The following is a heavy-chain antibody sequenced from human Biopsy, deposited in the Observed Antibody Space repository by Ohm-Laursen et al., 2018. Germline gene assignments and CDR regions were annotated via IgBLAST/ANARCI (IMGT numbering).Heavy chain of an antibody. J-gene: IGHJ2*01. V-gene: IGHV4-59*12. CDR2: IYFTGRT. CDR3: ASAGYNPDWNFDL. D-gene: IGHD5-24*01. CDR1: GGPIDSYY. Sequence: SGTLSLTCTVSGGPIDSYYWSWIRQPPGKALEWIGYIYFTGRTSYNPSLKSRVTMSVNTSKKQFSLRLSSVTAADTAVYYCASAGYNPDWNFDLWGRGTRVTVSS.